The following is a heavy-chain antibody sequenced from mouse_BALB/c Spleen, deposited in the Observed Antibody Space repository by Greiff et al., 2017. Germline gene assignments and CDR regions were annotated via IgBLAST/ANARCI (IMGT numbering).Heavy chain of an antibody. CDR1: GFSLTSYG. J-gene: IGHJ4*01. CDR2: IWSGGST. D-gene: IGHD1-1*01. CDR3: AYYGSTYYAMDY. Sequence: VQLQQSGPGLVQPSPSLSITCTVSGFSLTSYGVHWVRQSPGKGLEWLGVIWSGGSTDYNAAFISRLSISKDNSKSQVFFKMNRLQANDTAIYYCAYYGSTYYAMDYWGQGTSVTVSS. V-gene: IGHV2-2*02.